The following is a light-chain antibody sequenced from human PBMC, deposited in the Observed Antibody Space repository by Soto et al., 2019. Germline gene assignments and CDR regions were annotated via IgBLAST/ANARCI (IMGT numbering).Light chain of an antibody. CDR2: GAS. Sequence: EIVMTQSPGTLSLSPGERATLSCRAIQTVSSNYLAWCQQKPGQAPRLLIYGASTRATGIPARFSGSGSGTEFTLTISSLQSEDFAVYFCQQYNNWPPITFGQGTRLEI. CDR1: QTVSSN. V-gene: IGKV3-15*01. J-gene: IGKJ5*01. CDR3: QQYNNWPPIT.